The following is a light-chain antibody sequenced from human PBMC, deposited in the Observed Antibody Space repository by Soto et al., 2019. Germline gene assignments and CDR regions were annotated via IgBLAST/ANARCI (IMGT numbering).Light chain of an antibody. J-gene: IGKJ4*01. CDR1: QSVSSSY. CDR3: HQDDRLT. V-gene: IGKV3-20*01. CDR2: GAS. Sequence: ERDSLSCRASQSVSSSYLAWYQQNPGQAPRLLIYGASSRATGIPDRFSGSGSGTTFTLTSLRPEHSDFAVYQCHQDDRLTVGRGTKVDIK.